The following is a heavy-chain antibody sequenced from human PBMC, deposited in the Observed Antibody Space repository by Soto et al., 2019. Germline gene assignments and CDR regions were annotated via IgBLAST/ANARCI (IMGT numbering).Heavy chain of an antibody. D-gene: IGHD6-19*01. CDR1: GGTFSSYA. J-gene: IGHJ5*02. CDR2: IIPIFGTA. V-gene: IGHV1-69*01. Sequence: QVQLVQSGAEVKKPGSSVKVSCKASGGTFSSYAISWVRQAPGQGLEWMGGIIPIFGTANYAQKFQGRVTITADESTSTAYMELSSLRSEDTAVHYCARVGIAVAGTPAPHFDPWGQGTLVTVSS. CDR3: ARVGIAVAGTPAPHFDP.